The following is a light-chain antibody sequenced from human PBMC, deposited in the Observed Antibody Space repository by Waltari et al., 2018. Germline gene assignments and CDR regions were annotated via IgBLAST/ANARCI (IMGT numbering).Light chain of an antibody. CDR1: SSNIGSNA. V-gene: IGLV1-44*01. J-gene: IGLJ3*02. CDR2: SND. Sequence: QSVVTQPPSASGTPGPRVTISCSGRSSNIGSNALNWYQQLPGTAPKLLIYSNDQRPSGVPDRFSGSKSGTSASLAISGLQSEDEADYYCAAWDDSLDGWVFGGGTKLTVL. CDR3: AAWDDSLDGWV.